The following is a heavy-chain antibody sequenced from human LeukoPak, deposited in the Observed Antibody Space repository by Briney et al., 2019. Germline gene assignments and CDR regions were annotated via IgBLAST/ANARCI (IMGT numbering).Heavy chain of an antibody. Sequence: SETLSLTCAVYGGSFSGYYWSGSRQPPGKGLEGIGEINHSGSTNYKPSLKSRVTISIDTSKNHFSLKLSSVTAADTAVYYCARGGGAAAGHYYYYMDVWGKGPTVPVSS. CDR2: INHSGST. CDR3: ARGGGAAAGHYYYYMDV. V-gene: IGHV4-34*01. D-gene: IGHD6-13*01. J-gene: IGHJ6*03. CDR1: GGSFSGYY.